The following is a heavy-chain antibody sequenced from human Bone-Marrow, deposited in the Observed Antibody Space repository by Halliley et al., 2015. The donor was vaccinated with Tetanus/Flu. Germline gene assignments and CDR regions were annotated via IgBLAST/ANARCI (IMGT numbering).Heavy chain of an antibody. CDR3: LKHYHSGVYGSSGY. CDR2: ITGSGHST. Sequence: SLRLSCAASGFTFTDNAMSWVRQAPGKGLEWVSSITGSGHSTFYTESVKGRFTISRDNSKTTLYLQMNSLRAEDTAIYYCLKHYHSGVYGSSGYGGQGTLVVVSP. V-gene: IGHV3-23*01. CDR1: GFTFTDNA. D-gene: IGHD3-22*01. J-gene: IGHJ4*02.